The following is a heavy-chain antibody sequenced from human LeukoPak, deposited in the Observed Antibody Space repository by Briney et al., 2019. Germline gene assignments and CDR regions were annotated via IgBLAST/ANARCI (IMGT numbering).Heavy chain of an antibody. CDR3: AKAFYDFWRLDY. J-gene: IGHJ4*02. Sequence: PGGSLRLSCAASGFTFSSYAMSWVRQAPGEGLEWVSAISGSGGSTYYADSVKGRFTISRDNSKNTLYLQMNSLRAEDTAVYYCAKAFYDFWRLDYWGQGTLVTVSS. CDR1: GFTFSSYA. V-gene: IGHV3-23*01. CDR2: ISGSGGST. D-gene: IGHD3-3*01.